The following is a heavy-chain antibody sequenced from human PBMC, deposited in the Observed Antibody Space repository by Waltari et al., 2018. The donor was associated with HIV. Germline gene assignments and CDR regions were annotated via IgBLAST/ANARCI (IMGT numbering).Heavy chain of an antibody. CDR2: IYSGGSR. Sequence: EVQLVASGGGLIEPGGSLRVSCAASGFTIRSNYMGWVRQAPGKGLEWVSVIYSGGSRYYADSVKGRFIISRDNSKNTVSLHMNSLRAEDTAVYYCARDPRSSGYYGMDVWGQGIKVTVSS. CDR3: ARDPRSSGYYGMDV. D-gene: IGHD1-26*01. V-gene: IGHV3-53*01. J-gene: IGHJ6*02. CDR1: GFTIRSNY.